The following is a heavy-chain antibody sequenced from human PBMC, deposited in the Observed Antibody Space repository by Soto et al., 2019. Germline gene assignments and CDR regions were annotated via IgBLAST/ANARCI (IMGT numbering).Heavy chain of an antibody. Sequence: GSLRLSCEASGFTFSSYAMSWGRRAPGKGLEWVAGISGSGGSTYYTDSVRGRFTISRDNSKNTVYLQMNSLRVKDRAVYYCTTDRFYSPVDHWGQGTLVTVSS. CDR2: ISGSGGST. D-gene: IGHD4-4*01. CDR3: TTDRFYSPVDH. V-gene: IGHV3-23*01. J-gene: IGHJ4*02. CDR1: GFTFSSYA.